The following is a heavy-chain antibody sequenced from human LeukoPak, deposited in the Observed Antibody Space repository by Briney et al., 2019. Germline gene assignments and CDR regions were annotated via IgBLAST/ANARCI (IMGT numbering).Heavy chain of an antibody. CDR1: GYTFTGKF. V-gene: IGHV1-2*02. Sequence: ASVKVSCKASGYTFTGKFIHWVRQAPGQGLEWMGWIDPNSGGTDYAQKFRGRVTMTRDTSTSTAYMDLSSLISDDTAVYYCARDREGHAYFDYWGQGTLVTVSS. CDR2: IDPNSGGT. J-gene: IGHJ4*02. CDR3: ARDREGHAYFDY.